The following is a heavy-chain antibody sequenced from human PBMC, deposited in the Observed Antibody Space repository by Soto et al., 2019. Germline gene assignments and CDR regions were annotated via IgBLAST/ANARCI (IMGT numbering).Heavy chain of an antibody. CDR1: GGSISSGDYY. V-gene: IGHV4-30-4*01. CDR3: ARVTWLGELWGGMDV. D-gene: IGHD3-10*01. J-gene: IGHJ6*02. CDR2: IYYSGST. Sequence: QVQLQESGPGLVKPSQTLSLTCTVSGGSISSGDYYWSWIRQPPGKGLEWIGYIYYSGSTYYNPSLKSRVTISVDTSKNQFSLKLSSVTAADTAVYYCARVTWLGELWGGMDVWGQGTTVTVSS.